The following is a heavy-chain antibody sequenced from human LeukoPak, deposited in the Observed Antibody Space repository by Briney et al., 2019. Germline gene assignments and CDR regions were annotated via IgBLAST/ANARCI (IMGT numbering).Heavy chain of an antibody. CDR1: GFTFSSYA. D-gene: IGHD3-9*01. J-gene: IGHJ4*02. V-gene: IGHV3-23*01. Sequence: PGGSLRLSCAASGFTFSSYAMRWVRQAPGKGLEWVSQISGSGGSTYYADSVKGRFTISRDNAKNSLYLQMNSLRAEDTAVYYCAREELRYFDWLPAFVDYWGQGTLVTVSS. CDR2: ISGSGGST. CDR3: AREELRYFDWLPAFVDY.